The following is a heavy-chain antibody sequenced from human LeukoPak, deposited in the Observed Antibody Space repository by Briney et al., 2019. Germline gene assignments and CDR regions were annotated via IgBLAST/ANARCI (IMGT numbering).Heavy chain of an antibody. Sequence: GGSLRLSCAASGFTFSNYLLSWVRQAPGKGLEWVAYIRPDGSQQFYVDSVKGRFTIFRDNTKNSVYLQMNSLRAEDTALYYCARDRGGWFALYYFDYWGQGTLVTVSS. CDR2: IRPDGSQQ. V-gene: IGHV3-7*01. J-gene: IGHJ4*02. CDR3: ARDRGGWFALYYFDY. CDR1: GFTFSNYL. D-gene: IGHD3-10*01.